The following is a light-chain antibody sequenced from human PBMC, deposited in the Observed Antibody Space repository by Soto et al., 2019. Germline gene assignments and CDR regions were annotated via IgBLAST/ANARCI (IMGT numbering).Light chain of an antibody. Sequence: EIVMTQSPATLSVSPGERATLSCRASQSVSNNLAWYRQKPGQAPRLLIYGSSTRATGFPARFSGSGSGTEFPLTISALQFKVLEFYYGKKNKRGPQIFGRGPKRK. CDR3: KKNKRGPQI. V-gene: IGKV3D-15*01. CDR1: QSVSNN. CDR2: GSS. J-gene: IGKJ2*01.